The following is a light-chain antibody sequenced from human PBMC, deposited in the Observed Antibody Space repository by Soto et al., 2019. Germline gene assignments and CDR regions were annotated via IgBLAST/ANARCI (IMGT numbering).Light chain of an antibody. CDR1: QSVSSSY. V-gene: IGKV3-20*01. CDR3: QQYGSSPRT. J-gene: IGKJ1*01. Sequence: ESVLTQSPGTLSLSPGERATLSCRASQSVSSSYLAWYQQQPGQAPRLLIYGASSRATGIPDRFSGSGSGTDFTLTISRLEPEDFAVYYCQQYGSSPRTFGQGTKVDIK. CDR2: GAS.